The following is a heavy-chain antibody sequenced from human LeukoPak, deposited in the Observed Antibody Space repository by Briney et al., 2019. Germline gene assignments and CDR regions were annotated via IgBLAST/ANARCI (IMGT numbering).Heavy chain of an antibody. CDR3: ARDRWAYYYYYMDV. V-gene: IGHV3-7*01. CDR2: IKQDGSEK. Sequence: GGSLRLSCAASGFTFSSYWMSWVRQAPGKGVEGVANIKQDGSEKYYVDSVKGRFTISRDNAKNSLYLQMNSLRAEDTAVYYCARDRWAYYYYYMDVWGKGTTVTISS. D-gene: IGHD4-23*01. CDR1: GFTFSSYW. J-gene: IGHJ6*03.